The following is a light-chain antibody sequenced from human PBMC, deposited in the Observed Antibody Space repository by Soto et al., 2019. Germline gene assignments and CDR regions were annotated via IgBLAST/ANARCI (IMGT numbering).Light chain of an antibody. CDR3: QQYDEWPPSYT. V-gene: IGKV3-15*01. J-gene: IGKJ2*01. CDR1: QSVSSN. Sequence: EIVMTQSPATLSVSPGERATLSCRASQSVSSNLAWFQQKPGQAPRLLIYGASTRATGTPARITGSGSGTEFTLTISGLQSEDFAVYYWQQYDEWPPSYTFGQGTKLEI. CDR2: GAS.